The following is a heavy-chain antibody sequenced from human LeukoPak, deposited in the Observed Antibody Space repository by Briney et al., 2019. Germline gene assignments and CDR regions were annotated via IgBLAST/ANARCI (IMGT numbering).Heavy chain of an antibody. CDR1: GGTISSYY. CDR2: ISNTGST. V-gene: IGHV4-59*08. J-gene: IGHJ5*02. D-gene: IGHD3-9*01. Sequence: SETLSLTCTVSGGTISSYYWSWIRQPPGKGLEWIGYISNTGSTNYNPSLKSRVTISLDTSKNQLSLKLNSATAADTAVYYCARQIDLTEAPYNWFDPWGQGSLVTVSS. CDR3: ARQIDLTEAPYNWFDP.